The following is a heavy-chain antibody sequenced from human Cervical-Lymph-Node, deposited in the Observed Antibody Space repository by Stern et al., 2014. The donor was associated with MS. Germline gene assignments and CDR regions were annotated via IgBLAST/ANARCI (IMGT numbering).Heavy chain of an antibody. D-gene: IGHD3/OR15-3a*01. CDR1: GGSIISSSYY. CDR2: INYSGNT. J-gene: IGHJ3*02. CDR3: ARHGDFGDWTGYYAFEI. V-gene: IGHV4-39*01. Sequence: QLQLQESGPGLVKPSETLSLICSVSGGSIISSSYYWGWIRQPPGKGLEWIASINYSGNTFLTPSLRSRVTMSVDTTNNQFSLRVKSVTAADTAIYYCARHGDFGDWTGYYAFEIWGQGTVGTVSS.